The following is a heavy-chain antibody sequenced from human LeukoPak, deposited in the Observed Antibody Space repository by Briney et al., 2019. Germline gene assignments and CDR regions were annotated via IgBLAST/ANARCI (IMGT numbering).Heavy chain of an antibody. J-gene: IGHJ4*02. CDR1: GFTFSSYS. CDR3: ASILLWYVYDY. Sequence: GGSLRLSCAASGFTFSSYSMNWVRQAPGKGLEWVSSISSSSLYIYYADSVKGRFTISRDNSKNTLYLQMNSLRAEDTAVYYCASILLWYVYDYWGQGTLVTVSS. CDR2: ISSSSLYI. D-gene: IGHD3-10*01. V-gene: IGHV3-21*04.